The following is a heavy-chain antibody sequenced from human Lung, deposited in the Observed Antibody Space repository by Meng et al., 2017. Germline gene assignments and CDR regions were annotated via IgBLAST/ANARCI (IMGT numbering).Heavy chain of an antibody. D-gene: IGHD6-19*01. J-gene: IGHJ4*02. CDR2: INPKSGGT. CDR3: ARRGSYSSDY. Sequence: QVQLVQSGAEVKKPGASVKVSCKASGYTFTGYYIHWVRQAPGQGLEWMGRINPKSGGTNYAQKFQGRVTMTRDTSISTAYIELSGLRSDDTAVYYCARRGSYSSDYWGQGTLVTVSS. V-gene: IGHV1-2*06. CDR1: GYTFTGYY.